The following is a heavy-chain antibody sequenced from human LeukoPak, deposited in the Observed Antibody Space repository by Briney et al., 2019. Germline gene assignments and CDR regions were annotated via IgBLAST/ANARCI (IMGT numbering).Heavy chain of an antibody. V-gene: IGHV3-13*01. D-gene: IGHD3-3*01. J-gene: IGHJ6*02. CDR3: ARGPTRAYYDFWSGYLMDV. CDR1: GFTFSSYD. CDR2: IGTAGDT. Sequence: GGSLRLSCAASGFTFSSYDMHWVRQATGKGLEWVSAIGTAGDTYYPGSVKGRSTISRENAKNSLYLQMNSLRAEDTAVYYCARGPTRAYYDFWSGYLMDVWGQGTTVTVSS.